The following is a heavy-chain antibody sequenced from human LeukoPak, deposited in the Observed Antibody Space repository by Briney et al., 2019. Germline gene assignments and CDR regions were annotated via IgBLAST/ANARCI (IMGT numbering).Heavy chain of an antibody. J-gene: IGHJ3*02. CDR3: ASHSDSSGWYAAFDI. Sequence: PSETLSLTCTVSGGSVSSYYWSWIRQPPGKGLEWIGYIYYSGSTNYNPSLKSRVTISVDTSKNQFSLKLSSVTAADTAVYYCASHSDSSGWYAAFDIWGQGTMVTVSS. CDR2: IYYSGST. D-gene: IGHD6-19*01. V-gene: IGHV4-59*08. CDR1: GGSVSSYY.